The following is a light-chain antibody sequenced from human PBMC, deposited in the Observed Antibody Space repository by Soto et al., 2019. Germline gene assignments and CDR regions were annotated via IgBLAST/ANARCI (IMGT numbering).Light chain of an antibody. J-gene: IGLJ1*01. V-gene: IGLV1-40*01. Sequence: QSVLTQPPSVSGAPGQRVTISCTGSSSNIGAGYDVHWYQHLPGTPPKLLIYGNSNRPSGVPDRFSGSKSGTSASLAITGLQADDEADYYCQSYDSSLSVLYVFGTGTKLTVL. CDR1: SSNIGAGYD. CDR3: QSYDSSLSVLYV. CDR2: GNS.